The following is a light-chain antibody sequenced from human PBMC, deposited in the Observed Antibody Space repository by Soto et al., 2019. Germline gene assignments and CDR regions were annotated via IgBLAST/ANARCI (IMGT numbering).Light chain of an antibody. Sequence: EIVLTQSPGTLSLSLGERATLSCRASQSVGSNYLAWYQQKPGQAPRLLIYATSSRATGIPDRFSGSGSGTDFTLTISRLEPEDFAVYYCQQYGNSPRYSFGQGTKLEIK. CDR1: QSVGSNY. J-gene: IGKJ2*03. CDR3: QQYGNSPRYS. CDR2: ATS. V-gene: IGKV3-20*01.